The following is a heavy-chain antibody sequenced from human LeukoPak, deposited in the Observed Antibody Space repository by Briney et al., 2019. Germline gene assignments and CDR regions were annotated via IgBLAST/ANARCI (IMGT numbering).Heavy chain of an antibody. J-gene: IGHJ4*02. V-gene: IGHV3-48*01. CDR3: ARDLGDGYNPLDY. Sequence: GGSLRLSCAASGFSFSNYSMNWVRQAPGKGLEWIAYITSSSTTMYYDDSVKGRFTISRDNAKNSLYLQMNSLRAEDTAVYYCARDLGDGYNPLDYWGQGTLVTVSS. D-gene: IGHD5-24*01. CDR2: ITSSSTTM. CDR1: GFSFSNYS.